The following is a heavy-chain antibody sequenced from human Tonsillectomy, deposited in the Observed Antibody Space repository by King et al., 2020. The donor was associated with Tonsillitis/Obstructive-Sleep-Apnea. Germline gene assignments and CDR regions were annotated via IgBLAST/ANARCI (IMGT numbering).Heavy chain of an antibody. CDR2: IYHSGST. Sequence: QLQESGPGLVKPSGNLSLTCAVSGGSISSSNWWSWVRQPPGKGLEWIGEIYHSGSTNYNPSLKSRVTISVDKSKNQFSLKLSSVTAADTAVYYCARRIPLDYYGSGSYYTGFDYWGQGTLVTVSS. CDR3: ARRIPLDYYGSGSYYTGFDY. CDR1: GGSISSSNW. J-gene: IGHJ4*02. D-gene: IGHD3-10*01. V-gene: IGHV4-4*02.